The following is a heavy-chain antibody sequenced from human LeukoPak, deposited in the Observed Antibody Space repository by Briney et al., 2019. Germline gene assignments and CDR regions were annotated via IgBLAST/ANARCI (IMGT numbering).Heavy chain of an antibody. CDR1: GGSISSGDYY. Sequence: PSQTLSLTCTVSGGSISSGDYYWSWIRQPPGKGLEWIAYMYYSGSTYYNPSLKSRVTMSADTSKNQLSLKLSSVTAADTAVYHCARPYYYDSRIDPWGQGILVTVSS. CDR2: MYYSGST. J-gene: IGHJ5*02. CDR3: ARPYYYDSRIDP. V-gene: IGHV4-30-4*01. D-gene: IGHD3-22*01.